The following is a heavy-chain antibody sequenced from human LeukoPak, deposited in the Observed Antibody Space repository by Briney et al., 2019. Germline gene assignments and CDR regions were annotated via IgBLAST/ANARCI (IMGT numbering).Heavy chain of an antibody. CDR2: INHSGST. Sequence: SETLSLTCAVSGGSFSDYYWSWIRQPPGKGLEWIGEINHSGSTNYNPSLKSRVTISVDTSKNQFSLKLSSVTAADTAVYYCARHIGRYSSSWYNWFDPWGQGTLVTVSS. V-gene: IGHV4-34*01. D-gene: IGHD6-13*01. CDR1: GGSFSDYY. J-gene: IGHJ5*02. CDR3: ARHIGRYSSSWYNWFDP.